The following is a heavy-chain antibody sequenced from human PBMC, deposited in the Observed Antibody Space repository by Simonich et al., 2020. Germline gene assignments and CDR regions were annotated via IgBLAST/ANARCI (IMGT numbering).Heavy chain of an antibody. Sequence: QVQLVQSGAEVKKPGASVKVSCKASGYTFTGYYMHWVRQAPGQGLEWMGWINPNRGGTNDSQKFQGRVTMTRDTSISTAYMERSRLRSDDTAVYYCARGPRWTGDDAFDIWGQGTMVTVSS. CDR2: INPNRGGT. V-gene: IGHV1-2*02. CDR1: GYTFTGYY. CDR3: ARGPRWTGDDAFDI. J-gene: IGHJ3*02. D-gene: IGHD7-27*01.